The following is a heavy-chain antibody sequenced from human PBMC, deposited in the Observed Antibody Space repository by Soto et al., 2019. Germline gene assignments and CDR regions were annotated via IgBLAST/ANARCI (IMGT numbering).Heavy chain of an antibody. V-gene: IGHV3-48*03. CDR1: GFTFSSYE. J-gene: IGHJ6*04. CDR2: IISRGSTI. Sequence: GGSLRLSCAASGFTFSSYEMNWVRQAPGKGLEWVSYIISRGSTIYYADSVKGRFTISRDNAKNSLYLQMNSLRAEDTAVYYCARGLRSSGYGIDVWGEGTPVPVYS. D-gene: IGHD6-13*01. CDR3: ARGLRSSGYGIDV.